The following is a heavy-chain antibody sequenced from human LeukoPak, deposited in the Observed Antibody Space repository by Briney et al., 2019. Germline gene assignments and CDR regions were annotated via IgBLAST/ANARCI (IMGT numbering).Heavy chain of an antibody. Sequence: ASVKVSCKASGYTFTSYGISWVRQAPGQGLEWMGWISAYNGNTNYAQKLQGRVTMTTDTSTSTAHMELRSLRSDDTAVYYCAREGPFRDGYNKYYFDYWGQGTLVTVSS. J-gene: IGHJ4*02. V-gene: IGHV1-18*01. CDR3: AREGPFRDGYNKYYFDY. D-gene: IGHD5-24*01. CDR1: GYTFTSYG. CDR2: ISAYNGNT.